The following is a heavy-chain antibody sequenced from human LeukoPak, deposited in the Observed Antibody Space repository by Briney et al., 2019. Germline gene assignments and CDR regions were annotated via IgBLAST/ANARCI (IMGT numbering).Heavy chain of an antibody. CDR2: IKQDGSEK. V-gene: IGHV3-7*01. J-gene: IGHJ4*02. Sequence: GGSLRLSCAASGFTFSSYSMTWVRQAPGKGLEWVANIKQDGSEKYYVDSVKGRFTISRDNAKNSLYLQMNSLRAEDTAVYYCARAYTDSGSYPADAFDIWGQGTLVTVSS. CDR3: ARAYTDSGSYPADAFDI. D-gene: IGHD1-26*01. CDR1: GFTFSSYS.